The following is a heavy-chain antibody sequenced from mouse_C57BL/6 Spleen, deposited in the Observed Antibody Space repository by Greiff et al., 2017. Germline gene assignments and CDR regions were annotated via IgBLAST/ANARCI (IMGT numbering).Heavy chain of an antibody. Sequence: VQLKESGGDLVKPGGSLKLSCAASGFTFSSYGMSWVRQTPDKRLEWVATISSGGSYTYYPDSVKGRFTISRDNAKNTLYLQMSSLKSEDTAMYYCARQGNWDLYYFDYWGQGTTLTVSS. D-gene: IGHD4-1*01. CDR3: ARQGNWDLYYFDY. J-gene: IGHJ2*01. CDR2: ISSGGSYT. V-gene: IGHV5-6*01. CDR1: GFTFSSYG.